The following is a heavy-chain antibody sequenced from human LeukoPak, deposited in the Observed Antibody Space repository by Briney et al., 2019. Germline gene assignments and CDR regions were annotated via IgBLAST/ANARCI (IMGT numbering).Heavy chain of an antibody. D-gene: IGHD6-19*01. Sequence: GRSLRLSCAASGFTFSSYGMHWVRQAPGKGLEWVAVIWYDGSNKYYADSVKGRFTISRDNSKNTLYLQMNSLRAEDTAVYYRAREGIAVAVDYWGQGTLVTVSS. J-gene: IGHJ4*02. CDR2: IWYDGSNK. CDR1: GFTFSSYG. CDR3: AREGIAVAVDY. V-gene: IGHV3-33*01.